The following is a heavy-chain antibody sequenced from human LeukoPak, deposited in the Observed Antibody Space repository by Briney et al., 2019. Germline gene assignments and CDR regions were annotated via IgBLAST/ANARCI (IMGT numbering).Heavy chain of an antibody. Sequence: ASVKVSCKAYGYSFTTYGINWVRQAPGQGIEWLGWIAPKNGKTNYFQKFQARLTLTADTSTGTVYMELRSLTFDDSAMYYCASDASAYNWGQGTLVTVS. CDR3: ASDASAYN. CDR2: IAPKNGKT. V-gene: IGHV1-18*01. CDR1: GYSFTTYG. D-gene: IGHD4-11*01. J-gene: IGHJ4*02.